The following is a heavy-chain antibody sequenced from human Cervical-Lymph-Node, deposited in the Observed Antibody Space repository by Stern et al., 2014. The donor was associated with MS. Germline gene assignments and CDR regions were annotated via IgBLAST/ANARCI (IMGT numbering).Heavy chain of an antibody. Sequence: VQLVQSGAEVKKPGESLKISCKGSGYSFTNYWIGWVRQMPGKGLEWMGIFYPGDSDTRYSPSFQGQVTISADKSIRTASLQWSSLKASDTAMYYCARHCAKREQCAFDYWGQGTLVTVSS. CDR1: GYSFTNYW. V-gene: IGHV5-51*01. CDR3: ARHCAKREQCAFDY. J-gene: IGHJ4*02. CDR2: FYPGDSDT. D-gene: IGHD6-19*01.